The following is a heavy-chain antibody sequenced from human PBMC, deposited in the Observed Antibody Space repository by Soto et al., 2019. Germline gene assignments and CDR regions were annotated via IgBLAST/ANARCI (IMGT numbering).Heavy chain of an antibody. D-gene: IGHD3-22*01. CDR1: GYTFTSYY. CDR3: AIWGYYDSSGYYWDY. CDR2: INPSGGST. Sequence: GASVKVSCKASGYTFTSYYMHWVRQAPGQGLEWMGIINPSGGSTSYAQKFQGRVTMTRDTSTSTVYMELSSLRSEDTAVYYCAIWGYYDSSGYYWDYWGQGTLVTVSS. J-gene: IGHJ4*02. V-gene: IGHV1-46*01.